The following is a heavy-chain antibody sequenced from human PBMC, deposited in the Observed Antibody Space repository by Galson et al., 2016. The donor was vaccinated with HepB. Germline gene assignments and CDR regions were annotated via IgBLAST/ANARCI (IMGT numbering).Heavy chain of an antibody. D-gene: IGHD5-18*01. CDR2: ISSSRRTI. Sequence: SLRLSCAASGFTFSDYYMSWIRQAPGKGLEWLSYISSSRRTIHYADSVKGRFTISRDNAKNSQYLQMDSLRAEDTAVYYCARDGDTAMLTANYYFDYWGQGTLVTVSS. CDR3: ARDGDTAMLTANYYFDY. V-gene: IGHV3-11*04. J-gene: IGHJ4*02. CDR1: GFTFSDYY.